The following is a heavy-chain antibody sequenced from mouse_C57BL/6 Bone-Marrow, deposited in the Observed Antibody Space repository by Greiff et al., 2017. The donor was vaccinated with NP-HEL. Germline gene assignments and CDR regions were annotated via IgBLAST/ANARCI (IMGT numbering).Heavy chain of an antibody. V-gene: IGHV5-6*01. Sequence: EVMLVESGGDLVKPGGSLKLSCAASGFTFSSYGMSWVRQTPDKRLEWVATISSGGSYTYYPDSVKGRVTISRDNAKNTLYLQMSSLKSEDTAMYCCARQGGPWFAYWGQGTLVTVSA. CDR3: ARQGGPWFAY. CDR1: GFTFSSYG. J-gene: IGHJ3*01. CDR2: ISSGGSYT.